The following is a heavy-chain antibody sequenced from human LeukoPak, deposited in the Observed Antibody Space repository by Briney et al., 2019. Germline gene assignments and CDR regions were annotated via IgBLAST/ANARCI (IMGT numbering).Heavy chain of an antibody. CDR1: GFTFSSYG. J-gene: IGHJ4*02. CDR3: ATGIYYYGSAYYFDY. D-gene: IGHD3-10*01. V-gene: IGHV3-30*02. Sequence: GGSLRLSCAASGFTFSSYGMHWVRQAPGKGLEWVAFIRYDGSNKYYADSVRGRFAISRDNSKNTLYLQMNSLRAEDTAVYYCATGIYYYGSAYYFDYWGQGNLVTVSS. CDR2: IRYDGSNK.